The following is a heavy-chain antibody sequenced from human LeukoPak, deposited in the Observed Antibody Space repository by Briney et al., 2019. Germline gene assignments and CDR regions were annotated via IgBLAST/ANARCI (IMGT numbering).Heavy chain of an antibody. CDR3: AKAHNYDYWSPIDY. V-gene: IGHV3-23*01. J-gene: IGHJ4*02. CDR1: GFTFGSYA. D-gene: IGHD3-3*01. CDR2: ISGNGGIT. Sequence: GGSLRLSCAASGFTFGSYAMNWVRQAPGKGLEWVSGISGNGGITYYADSVKGRFTISRDNSKNTLYLQMNSLRAEDTAVYYCAKAHNYDYWSPIDYWGQGTLVTVSS.